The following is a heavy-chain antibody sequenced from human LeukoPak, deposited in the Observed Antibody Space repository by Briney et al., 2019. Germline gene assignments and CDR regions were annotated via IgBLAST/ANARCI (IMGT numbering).Heavy chain of an antibody. CDR2: MYYSGST. J-gene: IGHJ4*02. V-gene: IGHV4-39*01. Sequence: SETLSLTCTVSGDSISSSSYSWGWIRQPPGKGLEWIGSMYYSGSTYYNPSLKSRVTISVDTSKNQFSLKLSSVTAADTAVYYCARRWSFDYWGPGNLATVSS. CDR1: GDSISSSSYS. CDR3: ARRWSFDY. D-gene: IGHD3-3*01.